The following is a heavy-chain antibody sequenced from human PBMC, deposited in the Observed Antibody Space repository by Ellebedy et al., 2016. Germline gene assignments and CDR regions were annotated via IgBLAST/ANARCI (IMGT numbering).Heavy chain of an antibody. CDR2: ISNDGDQQ. J-gene: IGHJ4*02. Sequence: GGSLRLXCAASGFTFSSHGMHWVRQAPGKGLEWVALISNDGDQQYYVDSVKGRFTISRDNSKNTLDLQMNSLRPEDTAVYYCAKDSRGRTYFGDLDYWGQGTLVIVSS. D-gene: IGHD2-21*01. V-gene: IGHV3-30*18. CDR3: AKDSRGRTYFGDLDY. CDR1: GFTFSSHG.